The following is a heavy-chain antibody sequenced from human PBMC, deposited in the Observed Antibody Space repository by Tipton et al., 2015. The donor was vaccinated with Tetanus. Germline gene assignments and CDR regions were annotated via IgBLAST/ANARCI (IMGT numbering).Heavy chain of an antibody. D-gene: IGHD6-19*01. V-gene: IGHV1-8*01. CDR1: GGTFTTYD. CDR3: ARGYSSGWYIVDY. J-gene: IGHJ4*02. CDR2: MNPNSGNT. Sequence: QLVQSGAEMKKPGSSVKVSCKASGGTFTTYDITWVRQATGHGLEWMGWMNPNSGNTGYAQKFQGRVTMTRNTSISTAYMELSSLRSEDTAVYYCARGYSSGWYIVDYWGQGTLVTVSS.